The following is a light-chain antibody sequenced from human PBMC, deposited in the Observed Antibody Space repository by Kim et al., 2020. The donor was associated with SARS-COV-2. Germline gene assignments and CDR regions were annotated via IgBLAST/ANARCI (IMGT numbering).Light chain of an antibody. J-gene: IGLJ3*02. CDR3: NFRDDRRDHLVV. CDR2: GKN. V-gene: IGLV3-19*01. Sequence: SSELTQDPAVSVALGQTVRITCQGDSLRSYLASWYQQKPGQAPLIVIYGKNNRPSRIPDRFSGSTSGDTASLTISGAQAEDEAIYYCNFRDDRRDHLVVF. CDR1: SLRSYL.